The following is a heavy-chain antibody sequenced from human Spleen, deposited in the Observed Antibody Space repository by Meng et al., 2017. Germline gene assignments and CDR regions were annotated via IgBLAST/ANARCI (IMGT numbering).Heavy chain of an antibody. CDR3: AKLTLVVPATGLAFDF. CDR2: LSGNSGTT. D-gene: IGHD2-15*01. CDR1: GFIFSTYA. J-gene: IGHJ3*01. V-gene: IGHV3-23*01. Sequence: ETLSLTCAASGFIFSTYAMSWVRQAPGKGLEWVSSLSGNSGTTQYADSVKGRFTISRDNSKNTLYLQMDSLRDEDTAVYYCAKLTLVVPATGLAFDFWGQGTLVTVSS.